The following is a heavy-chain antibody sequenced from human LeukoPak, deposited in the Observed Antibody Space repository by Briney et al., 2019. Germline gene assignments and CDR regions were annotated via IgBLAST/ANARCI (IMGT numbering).Heavy chain of an antibody. Sequence: SETLSLTCTVSGGSISSYYWSWIRQPPGKGLEWIGYIYYSGGTNYNPSLKSRVTISVDTSKNQFSLKLSSVTAADTAVYYCARDPYYEDAFDIWGQGTMVTVSS. CDR3: ARDPYYEDAFDI. V-gene: IGHV4-59*01. D-gene: IGHD3-3*01. CDR1: GGSISSYY. CDR2: IYYSGGT. J-gene: IGHJ3*02.